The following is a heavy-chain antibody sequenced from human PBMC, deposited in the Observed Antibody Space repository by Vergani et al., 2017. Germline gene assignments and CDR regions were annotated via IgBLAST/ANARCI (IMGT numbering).Heavy chain of an antibody. J-gene: IGHJ4*02. CDR3: ARGGGRAAAGSYYFDY. CDR1: GFTFSSYA. D-gene: IGHD6-13*01. CDR2: ISYDGSNK. Sequence: QVQLVESGGGVVQPGRSLRLSCAASGFTFSSYAMHWVRQAPGKGLEWVAVISYDGSNKYYADSVKGRFTISRDNSKNTLYLQMNSLRAEDTAVYYCARGGGRAAAGSYYFDYWGQGTLVTVSS. V-gene: IGHV3-30-3*01.